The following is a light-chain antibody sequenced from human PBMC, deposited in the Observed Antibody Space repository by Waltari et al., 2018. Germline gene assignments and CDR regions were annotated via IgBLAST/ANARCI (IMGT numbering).Light chain of an antibody. CDR2: GVS. CDR1: QGLTRW. J-gene: IGKJ4*01. V-gene: IGKV1D-12*01. CDR3: QQANGFPLT. Sequence: IQMTQSPSSVSASVGDRVTITCRASQGLTRWLAWYQQKPGTAPKLLIYGVSTLQSGVPSRFSGSGSGSHFTLTIDSLQPEDYATYYCQQANGFPLTFGGGTKVEIK.